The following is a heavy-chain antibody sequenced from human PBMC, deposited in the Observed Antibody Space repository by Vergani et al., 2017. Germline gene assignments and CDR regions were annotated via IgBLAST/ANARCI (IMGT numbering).Heavy chain of an antibody. CDR2: ISNDGSKK. J-gene: IGHJ6*03. Sequence: QVQLAESGGGRVQPGRSLRLSCAASGFSFSSHAIHWVRQAPGKGLEWVAVISNDGSKKYYADSVKGRFTISRDNSKNTLDLQMNSLRSQDTAVYYCAKAGSITSGNLQYSLYMHVRGKGTTVTDS. CDR3: AKAGSITSGNLQYSLYMHV. CDR1: GFSFSSHA. V-gene: IGHV3-30*18. D-gene: IGHD4-11*01.